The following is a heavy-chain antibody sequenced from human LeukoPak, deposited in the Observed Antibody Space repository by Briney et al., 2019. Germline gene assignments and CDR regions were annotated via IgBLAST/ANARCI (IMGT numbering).Heavy chain of an antibody. V-gene: IGHV3-11*04. CDR2: IGSSGSPI. D-gene: IGHD5-24*01. CDR3: ARGGYIEMATVFGY. CDR1: GFTFSDYY. Sequence: GGSLRLSCAASGFTFSDYYMSWIRQAPGKGLEWVSYIGSSGSPIYYADSVKGRFTISRDNAKNSLYLQMNSLRAEDTAVYYCARGGYIEMATVFGYWGQGTLVTVSS. J-gene: IGHJ4*02.